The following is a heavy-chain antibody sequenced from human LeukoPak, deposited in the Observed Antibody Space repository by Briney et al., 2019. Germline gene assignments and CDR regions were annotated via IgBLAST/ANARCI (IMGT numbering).Heavy chain of an antibody. CDR3: AKGILFGVVAPTDVFDI. J-gene: IGHJ3*02. Sequence: PGGSLRLSCAASGFTFSSYGMHWVRQAPGKGLEWVAFIQYDGSNKGGSVKGRFTISRDNSKNTLYLQMNSLRPEDTAVYYCAKGILFGVVAPTDVFDIWGQGTMVTVSS. V-gene: IGHV3-30*02. CDR2: IQYDGSNK. D-gene: IGHD2-2*01. CDR1: GFTFSSYG.